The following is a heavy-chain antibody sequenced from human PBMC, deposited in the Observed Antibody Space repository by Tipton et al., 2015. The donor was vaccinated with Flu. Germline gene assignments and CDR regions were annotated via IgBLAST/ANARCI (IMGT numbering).Heavy chain of an antibody. CDR3: ANVPSFDY. Sequence: GSLRLSCAASGFTFSSYEMNWVRQAPGKGLEWVSYISSSGSTIYYADSVKGRFTISRDNSKNTLYLQMNSLRAEDTAVYYCANVPSFDYWGQGTLVTVSS. J-gene: IGHJ4*02. V-gene: IGHV3-48*03. CDR2: ISSSGSTI. CDR1: GFTFSSYE.